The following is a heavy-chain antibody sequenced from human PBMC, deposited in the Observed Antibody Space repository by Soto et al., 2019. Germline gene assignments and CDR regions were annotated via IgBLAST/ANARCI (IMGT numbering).Heavy chain of an antibody. J-gene: IGHJ3*02. Sequence: QVQLVESGGGVVQPGRSLRLSCAASGFTFSSYGMHWVRQAPGKGLEWVAVIWYDGSNKYYADSVKGRFTISRDNSKNTLYLQMNSLRAEDTAVYYCARERPLAPVYYDSSGYPPRYAFDIWGQGTMVTVSS. CDR1: GFTFSSYG. V-gene: IGHV3-33*01. CDR3: ARERPLAPVYYDSSGYPPRYAFDI. D-gene: IGHD3-22*01. CDR2: IWYDGSNK.